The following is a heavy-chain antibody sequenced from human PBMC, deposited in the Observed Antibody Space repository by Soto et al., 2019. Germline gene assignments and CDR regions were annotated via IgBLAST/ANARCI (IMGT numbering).Heavy chain of an antibody. CDR2: ITTGSSRNI. CDR3: ANGGDRWLRIDY. D-gene: IGHD5-12*01. CDR1: GFPFSTYT. J-gene: IGHJ4*02. V-gene: IGHV3-21*02. Sequence: VQLVESGGGLVKPGGSLRLSCSASGFPFSTYTMYWVRQAPGKGLEWVSSITTGSSRNIFYADSVKGRFSISRDKSKNTLYLEMNRLSAEDTAVYYCANGGDRWLRIDYWGQGTPVTVSS.